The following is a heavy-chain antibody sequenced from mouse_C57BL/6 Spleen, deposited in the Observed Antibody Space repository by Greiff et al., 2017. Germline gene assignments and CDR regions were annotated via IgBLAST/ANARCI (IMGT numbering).Heavy chain of an antibody. J-gene: IGHJ1*03. D-gene: IGHD1-1*01. V-gene: IGHV5-4*01. CDR2: ISDGGSYT. CDR1: GFTFSSYA. Sequence: EVKLVESGGGLVKPGGSLKLSCAASGFTFSSYAMSWVRQTPEKRLEWVATISDGGSYTYYPDNVKGRFTISRDNAKNNLYLQMSHLKSEDTAMYYCARDGITTVVARDWYFDVWGTGTTVTVSS. CDR3: ARDGITTVVARDWYFDV.